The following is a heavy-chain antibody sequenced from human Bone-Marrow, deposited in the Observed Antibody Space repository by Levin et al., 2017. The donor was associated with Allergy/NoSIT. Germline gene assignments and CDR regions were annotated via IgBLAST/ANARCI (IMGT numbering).Heavy chain of an antibody. CDR3: ARVVSTGYFDY. D-gene: IGHD5/OR15-5a*01. CDR2: IGYSGRDT. V-gene: IGHV3-64*02. J-gene: IGHJ4*02. Sequence: PGGSLRLSCAASGFTLSSYSMHWVRQAPGKGLEYVSAIGYSGRDTYYTDSVKGRFTISRDVSKNTLYLQMGSLTTEDMGVYYCARVVSTGYFDYWGQGIPVTVSS. CDR1: GFTLSSYS.